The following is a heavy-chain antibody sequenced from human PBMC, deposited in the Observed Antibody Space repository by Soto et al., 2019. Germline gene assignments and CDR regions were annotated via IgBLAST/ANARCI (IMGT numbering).Heavy chain of an antibody. J-gene: IGHJ4*02. CDR3: AKDATRTNGWYHFDY. CDR2: LNDRGDTT. CDR1: GFTFSYFA. Sequence: AGGSLRLSCAASGFTFSYFAMGWVHQAPGKGLEWVSVLNDRGDTTYYTDSVKGWFTISRDNSKNTLYLQMNSLRAEDTAVYYCAKDATRTNGWYHFDYWGQGALVTVSS. D-gene: IGHD6-19*01. V-gene: IGHV3-23*01.